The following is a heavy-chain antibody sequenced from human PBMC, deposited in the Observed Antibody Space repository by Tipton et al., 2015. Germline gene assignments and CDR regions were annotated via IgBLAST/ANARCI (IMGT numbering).Heavy chain of an antibody. CDR2: IHYSGST. J-gene: IGHJ5*02. Sequence: TLSLTCTVSVGSIRSSSYYWAWIRQPPGKGLEWIGSIHYSGSTYYNPSLKSRVTISVDTSKNQFSLKLSSVTAADTAVYYCVRCQDYYDSGGYYYVGWFDPWGQGTLVTVSS. V-gene: IGHV4-39*01. D-gene: IGHD3-22*01. CDR1: VGSIRSSSYY. CDR3: VRCQDYYDSGGYYYVGWFDP.